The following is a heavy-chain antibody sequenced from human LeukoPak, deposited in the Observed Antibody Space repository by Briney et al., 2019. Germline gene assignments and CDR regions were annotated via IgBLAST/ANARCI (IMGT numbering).Heavy chain of an antibody. V-gene: IGHV1-18*01. Sequence: ASVKVSCKASGYTFTSYGISWVRQAPGQGLEWMGWISAYNGNTNYAQKLQGRVIMTTDTSTSTAYMELRSLRSDDTAVYYCARGRGYYYGSGSYFPSPYFDYWGQGTLVTVSS. CDR2: ISAYNGNT. CDR3: ARGRGYYYGSGSYFPSPYFDY. J-gene: IGHJ4*02. CDR1: GYTFTSYG. D-gene: IGHD3-10*01.